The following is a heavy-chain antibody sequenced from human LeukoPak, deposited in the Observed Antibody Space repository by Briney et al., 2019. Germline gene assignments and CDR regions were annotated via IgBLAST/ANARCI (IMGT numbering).Heavy chain of an antibody. CDR3: ARVMYSSGWYIFDY. J-gene: IGHJ4*02. CDR2: IYHSGST. V-gene: IGHV4-38-2*01. CDR1: GYSISSGYY. Sequence: PSAPLSLTCAVSGYSISSGYYWGWIRQPPGKGLEWIGSIYHSGSTYYNPSLNSRVTISVDTSKNQFSLKLSSVTAADTAVYYCARVMYSSGWYIFDYWGQGTLVTVSS. D-gene: IGHD6-19*01.